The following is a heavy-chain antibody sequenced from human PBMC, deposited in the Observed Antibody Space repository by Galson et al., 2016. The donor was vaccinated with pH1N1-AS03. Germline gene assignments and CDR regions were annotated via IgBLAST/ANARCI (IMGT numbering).Heavy chain of an antibody. CDR1: GFTFNTNA. Sequence: SLRLSCAASGFTFNTNAMHWVRQAPGKGLEYVSAISGNGNNTYCTDSVKGRFTISRDNSKNTLYLQMSSLTAGDTAIYYCVKNRGYTYGYPNFDYWGQGTLVTVSS. CDR2: ISGNGNNT. D-gene: IGHD5-18*01. V-gene: IGHV3-64D*06. J-gene: IGHJ4*02. CDR3: VKNRGYTYGYPNFDY.